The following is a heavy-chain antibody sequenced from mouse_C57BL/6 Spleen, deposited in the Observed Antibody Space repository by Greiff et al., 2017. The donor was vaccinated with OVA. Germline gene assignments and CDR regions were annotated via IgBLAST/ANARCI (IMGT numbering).Heavy chain of an antibody. D-gene: IGHD5-1*01. Sequence: VKLMESGPGLVQPSQSLSITCTVSGFSLTSYGVHWVRQSPGKGLEWLGVIWSGGSTDYNAAFISRLSISKDNSKSQVFFKMNSLQADDTAIYYCARKYHYAMDYWGQGTSVTVSS. CDR2: IWSGGST. V-gene: IGHV2-2*01. J-gene: IGHJ4*01. CDR3: ARKYHYAMDY. CDR1: GFSLTSYG.